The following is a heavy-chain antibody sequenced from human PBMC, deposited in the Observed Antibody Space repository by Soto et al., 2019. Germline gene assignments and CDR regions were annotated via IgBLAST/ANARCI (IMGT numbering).Heavy chain of an antibody. D-gene: IGHD3-22*01. J-gene: IGHJ6*02. CDR1: GGSISSSSYY. V-gene: IGHV4-39*01. CDR3: AGGDYYHSSGYYFYYYTMDV. Sequence: LSLTCTVSGGSISSSSYYWGWIRQPPGKGLEWIGNVYYGGSTYYNPSLKSRVTISVETSQSQFSLKPSSVTAADPAVYYCAGGDYYHSSGYYFYYYTMDVWGQGTTVTVSS. CDR2: VYYGGST.